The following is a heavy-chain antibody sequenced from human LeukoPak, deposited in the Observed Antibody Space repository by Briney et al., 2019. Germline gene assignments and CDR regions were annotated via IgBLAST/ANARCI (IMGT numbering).Heavy chain of an antibody. CDR1: GYTFTIYA. V-gene: IGHV7-4-1*02. Sequence: ASVKVSCKASGYTFTIYAMNWVRQAPGQGLEWMGWINTNTGNPTYAQGFTGRFVFSLDTSVSTAYLQISSLKAEDTAVYYCARGGTSGGSYTFDYWGQGTLVTVSS. CDR3: ARGGTSGGSYTFDY. J-gene: IGHJ4*02. CDR2: INTNTGNP. D-gene: IGHD1-26*01.